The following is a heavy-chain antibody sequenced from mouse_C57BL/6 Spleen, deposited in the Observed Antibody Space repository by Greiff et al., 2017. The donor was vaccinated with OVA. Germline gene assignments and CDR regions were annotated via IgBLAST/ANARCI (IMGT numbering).Heavy chain of an antibody. CDR3: ARWVYYGSSWYFDV. CDR1: GFTFSDYY. J-gene: IGHJ1*03. CDR2: INYDGSST. D-gene: IGHD1-1*01. Sequence: EVQLVESEGGLVQPGSSMKLSCTASGFTFSDYYMAWVRQVPEKGLEWVANINYDGSSTYYLDSLKSRFILSRDNAKNILYLQMSSLKSEDTATYYCARWVYYGSSWYFDVWGTGTTVTVSS. V-gene: IGHV5-16*01.